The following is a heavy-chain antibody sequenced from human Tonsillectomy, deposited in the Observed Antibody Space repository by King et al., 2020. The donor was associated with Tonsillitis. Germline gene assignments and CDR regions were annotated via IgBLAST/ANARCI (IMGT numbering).Heavy chain of an antibody. D-gene: IGHD4-17*01. V-gene: IGHV3-73*02. CDR2: IRSKPNSYAT. Sequence: EVQLVESGGGLVQPGGSLKLSCAASGFTFRGSAMHWVRQTFGKGLEWVGRIRSKPNSYATAYAASVKGRFTISRDDSKNPAYLQMNSPKTEDTAVYYCVRFAAPEYGDYGDYWGQGILVTVSS. J-gene: IGHJ4*02. CDR1: GFTFRGSA. CDR3: VRFAAPEYGDYGDY.